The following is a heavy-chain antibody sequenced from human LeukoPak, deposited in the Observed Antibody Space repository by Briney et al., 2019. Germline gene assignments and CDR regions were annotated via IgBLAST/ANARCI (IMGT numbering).Heavy chain of an antibody. D-gene: IGHD3-10*01. V-gene: IGHV4-34*01. CDR2: INHSGST. CDR1: GGSFSGYY. J-gene: IGHJ5*02. Sequence: SETLSLTCAVYGGSFSGYYWSWIRQPPGKGLEWIGEINHSGSTNYNPSLKSRVTISVDTSKNQFSLKLSSVTAADTAVYYCARKKRYGSAPNAAFDPWGQGTLVTVSS. CDR3: ARKKRYGSAPNAAFDP.